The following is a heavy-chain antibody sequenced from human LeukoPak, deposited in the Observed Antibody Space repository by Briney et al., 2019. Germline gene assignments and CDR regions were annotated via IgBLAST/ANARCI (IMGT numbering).Heavy chain of an antibody. CDR2: IYYSGST. Sequence: SETLSLTCTVSGGSISSYYWSWIRQPQGKGLEWIGYIYYSGSTNYNPSLKSRVTISVDTSKNQFSLKLSSVTAADTAVYYCARVVVVPEDNWFDPWGQGTLVTVSS. CDR1: GGSISSYY. V-gene: IGHV4-59*01. D-gene: IGHD2-2*01. J-gene: IGHJ5*02. CDR3: ARVVVVPEDNWFDP.